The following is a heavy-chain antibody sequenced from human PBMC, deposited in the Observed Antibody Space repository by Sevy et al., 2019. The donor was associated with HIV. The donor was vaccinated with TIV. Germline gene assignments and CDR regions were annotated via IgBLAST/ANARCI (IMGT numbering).Heavy chain of an antibody. CDR3: AREERWPNHYGMDV. V-gene: IGHV3-48*03. CDR1: GFTFSSYE. Sequence: GGSLRLSCAASGFTFSSYEMNWVRQAPGKGLEWVSYISSSGSTIYYADSVKGRFTISRDNAKNSLYLQMNSLRAEDTAVYYCAREERWPNHYGMDVWGQGTTVTVSS. J-gene: IGHJ6*02. CDR2: ISSSGSTI.